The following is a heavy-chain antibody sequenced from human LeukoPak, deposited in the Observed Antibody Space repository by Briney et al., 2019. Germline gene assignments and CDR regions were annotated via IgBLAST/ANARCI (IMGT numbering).Heavy chain of an antibody. CDR1: GGSISSYY. D-gene: IGHD3-22*01. Sequence: SETLSLTCTVSGGSISSYYWSWIRQPPGKGLEWIGYIYYSGSTNYNPSLKSRVTISVDTSKNQFSLKLSSVTAADTAVYYCARLYSSGYYYLDYWGQGTLVTVSS. J-gene: IGHJ4*02. CDR3: ARLYSSGYYYLDY. V-gene: IGHV4-59*01. CDR2: IYYSGST.